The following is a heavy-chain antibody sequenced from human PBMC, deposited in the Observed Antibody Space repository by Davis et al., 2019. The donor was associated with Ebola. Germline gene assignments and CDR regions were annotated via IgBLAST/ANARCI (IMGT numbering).Heavy chain of an antibody. Sequence: ASVKVSCKASGYTFTSYYMHWVRQAPGQGLEWMGIINPSGGSTSYAQKFQGRVTMTRDTSTSTVYMELSSLRSEDTAVYYCARADGHCSSTSCPPYNWFDPWGQGTLVTVSS. D-gene: IGHD2-2*01. CDR3: ARADGHCSSTSCPPYNWFDP. V-gene: IGHV1-46*01. CDR1: GYTFTSYY. J-gene: IGHJ5*02. CDR2: INPSGGST.